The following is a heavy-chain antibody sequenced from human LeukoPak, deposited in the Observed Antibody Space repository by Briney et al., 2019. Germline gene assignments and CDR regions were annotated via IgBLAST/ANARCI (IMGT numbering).Heavy chain of an antibody. D-gene: IGHD2-15*01. V-gene: IGHV4-61*02. J-gene: IGHJ6*03. CDR1: GGSISSGNYY. Sequence: PSQTLSLTCTVSGGSISSGNYYWGWIRQPAGKGLEWIGRIYTSGSTNYNPSLKSRVTMSVDTSKNQFSLKLSSVTAADTAVYYCARDINCSGGSCYSYYYYYMDVWGKGTTVTVSS. CDR3: ARDINCSGGSCYSYYYYYMDV. CDR2: IYTSGST.